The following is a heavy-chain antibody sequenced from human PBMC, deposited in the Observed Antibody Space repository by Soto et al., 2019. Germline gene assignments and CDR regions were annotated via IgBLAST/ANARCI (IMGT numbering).Heavy chain of an antibody. D-gene: IGHD2-2*01. J-gene: IGHJ6*02. CDR3: ARPGVVPAANYYGMDV. CDR2: ISSSSSYI. V-gene: IGHV3-21*01. Sequence: NPGGSLRLSCAASGFTFSSYSMNWVRQAPGKGLEWVSSISSSSSYIYYADSVKGRFTISRDNAKNSLYLQMNSLRAEDTAVYYCARPGVVPAANYYGMDVWGQGTTVTVSS. CDR1: GFTFSSYS.